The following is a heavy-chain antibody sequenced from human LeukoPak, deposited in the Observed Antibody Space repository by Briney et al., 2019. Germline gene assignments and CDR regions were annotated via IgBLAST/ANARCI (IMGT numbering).Heavy chain of an antibody. CDR3: ARDFTGLLPPSYYFDY. CDR1: GYTFNDYY. CDR2: INPNSGGT. J-gene: IGHJ4*02. D-gene: IGHD2-15*01. V-gene: IGHV1-2*02. Sequence: GASVKVSCKASGYTFNDYYTHWVRQAPGQGLEWMGWINPNSGGTNYAQKFQGRVTMTRDTSISTAYMELSRLRSDDTALYYCARDFTGLLPPSYYFDYWGQGTLVTVSS.